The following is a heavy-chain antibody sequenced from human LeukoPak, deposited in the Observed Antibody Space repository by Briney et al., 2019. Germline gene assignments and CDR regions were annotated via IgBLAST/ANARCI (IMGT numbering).Heavy chain of an antibody. Sequence: GGSLRLSCAASGFTFSSYEMNWVRQAPGKGLEWVSYISSSGSTVYYADSVKGRFTISRDNAKNSLYLQMNSLRAEDTAVYYCARDQGPIYCSGGSCYGRGGDYWGQGTLVTVSS. J-gene: IGHJ4*02. CDR1: GFTFSSYE. CDR3: ARDQGPIYCSGGSCYGRGGDY. V-gene: IGHV3-48*03. CDR2: ISSSGSTV. D-gene: IGHD2-15*01.